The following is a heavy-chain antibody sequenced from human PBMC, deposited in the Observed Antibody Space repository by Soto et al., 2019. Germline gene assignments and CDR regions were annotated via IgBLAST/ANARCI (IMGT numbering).Heavy chain of an antibody. CDR2: IYPGDSDT. CDR3: ARQTSSSRRPDAFDI. D-gene: IGHD6-13*01. CDR1: GYSFTSYW. J-gene: IGHJ3*02. Sequence: GESLKISCKGSGYSFTSYWIGWVRQMPGKGLEWMGIIYPGDSDTRYSPSFQGQVTISADKSISTAYLQWSSLKASDTAMYYCARQTSSSRRPDAFDIWVLGTMVTVSS. V-gene: IGHV5-51*01.